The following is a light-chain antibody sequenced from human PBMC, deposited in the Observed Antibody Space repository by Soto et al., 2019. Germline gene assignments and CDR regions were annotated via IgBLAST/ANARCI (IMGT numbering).Light chain of an antibody. CDR1: QSINID. V-gene: IGKV1-5*03. CDR2: SAS. CDR3: QQYNSYST. Sequence: DIQMTQSPSTLSASVGDRVTITCRASQSINIDLAWYQQKPGRAPNLLIYSASSLQSGVPSRFSGSGSGTEFTLTISSLQPDDFATYYCQQYNSYSTFGQGTKVEIK. J-gene: IGKJ1*01.